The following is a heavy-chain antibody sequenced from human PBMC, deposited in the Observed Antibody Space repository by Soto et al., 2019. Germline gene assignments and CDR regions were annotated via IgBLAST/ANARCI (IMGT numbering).Heavy chain of an antibody. Sequence: SETLSLTCSVSRASIRSGGDYWIWLRQAPGKGLEWIGHIYYTGSTFYSPSIKSRPTKSLATSKQQFSLDLRSVTAAHTPMSYCARIEMASIKWGRGTLVNVSS. V-gene: IGHV4-31*03. CDR2: IYYTGST. CDR3: ARIEMASIK. J-gene: IGHJ4*02. CDR1: RASIRSGGDY.